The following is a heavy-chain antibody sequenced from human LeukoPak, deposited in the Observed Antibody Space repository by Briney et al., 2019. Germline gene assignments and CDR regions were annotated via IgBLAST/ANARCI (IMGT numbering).Heavy chain of an antibody. V-gene: IGHV3-74*01. CDR1: GFTFSTYW. CDR3: ARYGPCINGICYTDFDY. D-gene: IGHD2-8*01. CDR2: INGDGSVT. J-gene: IGHJ4*02. Sequence: PGGSLRLSCGGSGFTFSTYWLNWVRQGPGKRLVWVAQINGDGSVTRYADSVKGRFTISRDNAKNTVYLQMNSLSAEDTAVYYCARYGPCINGICYTDFDYWGLGTLVTVSS.